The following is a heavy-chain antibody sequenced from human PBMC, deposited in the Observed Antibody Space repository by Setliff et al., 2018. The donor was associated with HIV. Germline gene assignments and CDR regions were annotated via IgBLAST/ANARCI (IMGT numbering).Heavy chain of an antibody. D-gene: IGHD6-25*01. J-gene: IGHJ4*02. CDR1: GASINSYF. CDR2: IHSGGTT. Sequence: SETLSLTCSVSGASINSYFWSWIRQPAGKGLEWIGRIHSGGTTNSNPSLKSRVTLSVDTSKNQFSLKLNSVTAADTAVYYCARDVGSSAWPFDYWGQGALVTVSS. V-gene: IGHV4-4*07. CDR3: ARDVGSSAWPFDY.